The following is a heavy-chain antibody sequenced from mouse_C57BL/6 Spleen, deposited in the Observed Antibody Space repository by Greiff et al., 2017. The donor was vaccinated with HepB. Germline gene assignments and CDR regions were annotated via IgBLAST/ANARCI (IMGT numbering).Heavy chain of an antibody. CDR2: IYPGDGDT. D-gene: IGHD1-1*01. Sequence: QVQLQQSGAELVKPGASVKISCKASGYAFSSYWMNWVKQRPGKGLEWIGQIYPGDGDTNYNGKFKGKATLTADKSSSTAYMQLSSLTSEDSAVYLCARAYYYGSSYVYFDYWGQGTTLTVSS. J-gene: IGHJ2*01. V-gene: IGHV1-80*01. CDR1: GYAFSSYW. CDR3: ARAYYYGSSYVYFDY.